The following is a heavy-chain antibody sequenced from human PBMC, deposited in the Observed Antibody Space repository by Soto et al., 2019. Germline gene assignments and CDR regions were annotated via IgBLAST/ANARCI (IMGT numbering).Heavy chain of an antibody. CDR3: ARNESSNIYGMDV. CDR1: GFTFSSYS. CDR2: ISSSSFSI. J-gene: IGHJ6*02. D-gene: IGHD6-6*01. Sequence: GGSLRLSCAASGFTFSSYSMNWVRQSPGKGLEWVSSISSSSFSINYADSVKGRFSISRDNAQNSLHLQMNNLRAEDTAVYYCARNESSNIYGMDVWGQGTTVTVSS. V-gene: IGHV3-21*01.